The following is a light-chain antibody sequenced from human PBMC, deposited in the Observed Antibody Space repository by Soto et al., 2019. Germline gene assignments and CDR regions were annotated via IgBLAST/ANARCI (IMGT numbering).Light chain of an antibody. CDR1: HDITSY. CDR2: DAS. Sequence: DIQMTQSPSSLSASVGDRVTITCQASHDITSYLNWYQHKPGKAPKLLICDASILEAGAPSRFSGSGSGTDFTFTISSLQPEDVATYYCQKCDYLPIFGPGTTVDFK. J-gene: IGKJ3*01. CDR3: QKCDYLPI. V-gene: IGKV1-33*01.